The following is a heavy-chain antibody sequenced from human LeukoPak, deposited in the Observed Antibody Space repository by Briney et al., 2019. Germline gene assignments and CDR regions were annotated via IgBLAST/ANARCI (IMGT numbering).Heavy chain of an antibody. CDR1: GFTFSSYG. CDR3: ARDLYDHFLDY. V-gene: IGHV3-33*01. Sequence: GGSLRLSCAASGFTFSSYGIHWVRQAPGKRLEWVAGVRYDGSDKFHEDYVKGRFTISRDNSKNTVTLQMNSLRAEDTAVYYCARDLYDHFLDYWGQGTVVTVYS. D-gene: IGHD1-1*01. CDR2: VRYDGSDK. J-gene: IGHJ4*02.